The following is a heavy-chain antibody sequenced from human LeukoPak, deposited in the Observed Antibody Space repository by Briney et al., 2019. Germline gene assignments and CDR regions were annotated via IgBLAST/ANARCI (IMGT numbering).Heavy chain of an antibody. CDR3: ARDIFTIFIPDAFDI. J-gene: IGHJ3*02. CDR1: GFTFSSYW. D-gene: IGHD3-3*01. V-gene: IGHV3-7*01. CDR2: IKQDGSEK. Sequence: PGGSLRLSCAASGFTFSSYWMSWVRQAPGKGLEWVANIKQDGSEKKYVDSVKGRFTISRDNTKNSLYLQMNSLRAEDTAVYYCARDIFTIFIPDAFDIWGQGTMVTVSS.